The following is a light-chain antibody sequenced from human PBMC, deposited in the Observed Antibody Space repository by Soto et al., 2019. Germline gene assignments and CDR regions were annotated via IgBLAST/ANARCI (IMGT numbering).Light chain of an antibody. CDR3: QQYDNLLT. CDR1: QDISNY. V-gene: IGKV1-33*01. CDR2: DTS. J-gene: IGKJ4*01. Sequence: DIQMTQSPSSLSASVGDRVTITCQASQDISNYLNWYQQKPGKAPKLLIYDTSNLETGVPSRFSGSGYGTDFTFTITSLQPDDIATYYCQQYDNLLTFGGGTKVEIK.